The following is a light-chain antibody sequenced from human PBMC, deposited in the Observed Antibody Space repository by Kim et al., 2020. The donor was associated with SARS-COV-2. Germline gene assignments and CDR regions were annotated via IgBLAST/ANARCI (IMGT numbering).Light chain of an antibody. CDR1: QIINSY. CDR3: QHYIRFLYT. Sequence: SASVGDRVTITCRASQIINSYLAWYQQKPGKAPNLLIYQASSLQIGVSSRFSGSGSGAEFTLTISSLQPDDVATYYCQHYIRFLYTFGQGTKLEI. CDR2: QAS. V-gene: IGKV1-5*03. J-gene: IGKJ2*01.